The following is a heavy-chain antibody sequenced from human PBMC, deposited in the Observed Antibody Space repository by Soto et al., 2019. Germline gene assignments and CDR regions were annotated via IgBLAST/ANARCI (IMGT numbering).Heavy chain of an antibody. CDR3: ARDSGYSSSWHGGWFDP. D-gene: IGHD6-13*01. J-gene: IGHJ5*02. Sequence: QVQLVQSGAEVKKPGSSVKVSCKASGGTFSSYAISWVRQAPGQGLEWMGGIIPIFGTANYAQKFQGRVMITADESTSTAYMELSSLRSEDTAVYYCARDSGYSSSWHGGWFDPWGQGTLVTVSS. V-gene: IGHV1-69*01. CDR1: GGTFSSYA. CDR2: IIPIFGTA.